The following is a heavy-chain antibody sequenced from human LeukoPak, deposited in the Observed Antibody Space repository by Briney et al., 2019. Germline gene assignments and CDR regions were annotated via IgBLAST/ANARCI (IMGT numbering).Heavy chain of an antibody. CDR1: GFTFSGYA. V-gene: IGHV3-21*01. D-gene: IGHD2-15*01. Sequence: GGSLRLSCAASGFTFSGYAMNWVRQAPGKGLEWVSSVSSTGSNTYYADSVKGRFTISRDNSKNMLYLQMNGLRAEDTAVYSCARGWFYAFDIWGQGTMVTVSS. CDR2: VSSTGSNT. CDR3: ARGWFYAFDI. J-gene: IGHJ3*02.